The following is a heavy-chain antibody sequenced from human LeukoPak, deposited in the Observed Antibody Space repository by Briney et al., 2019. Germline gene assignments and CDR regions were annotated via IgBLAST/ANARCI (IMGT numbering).Heavy chain of an antibody. CDR2: IWYDGSNK. Sequence: PGGSLRLSCAASGFTFSSYAMHWVRQASGKGLEGVAVIWYDGSNKYYADSVKGRFTISRDNSKNTLYLQMNSLRAEDTAVYYCARDQVGGSGSYIDYWGQGTLVTVSS. D-gene: IGHD3-10*01. J-gene: IGHJ4*02. V-gene: IGHV3-33*08. CDR3: ARDQVGGSGSYIDY. CDR1: GFTFSSYA.